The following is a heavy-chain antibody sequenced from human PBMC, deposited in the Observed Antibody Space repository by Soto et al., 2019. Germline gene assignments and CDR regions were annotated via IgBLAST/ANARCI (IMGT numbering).Heavy chain of an antibody. Sequence: SETLSLTCTVSVFSIVRTFYDWGWLRQPPWRGLEWIANIHYSGETHYIPSLKSRVDISVDTSKSQFSLTLDSVTAADKAVYYCARRTELSENGWFAQWGKGILV. CDR3: ARRTELSENGWFAQ. V-gene: IGHV4-39*01. J-gene: IGHJ5*02. CDR1: VFSIVRTFYD. D-gene: IGHD4-17*01. CDR2: IHYSGET.